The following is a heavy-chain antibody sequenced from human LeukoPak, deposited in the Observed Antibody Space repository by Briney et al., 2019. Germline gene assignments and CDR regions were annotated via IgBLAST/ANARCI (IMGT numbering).Heavy chain of an antibody. CDR3: ARHDPVGHYQRGMDV. Sequence: PSETLSLTCTVSGGSISGCFWSCIRQPSGQGLEWIGYIYYNGATLYSPSLRSRVSMSVDTSKNQFSLNLGSVTAADTAVYYCARHDPVGHYQRGMDVWGQGTTVIVSS. D-gene: IGHD1-26*01. CDR2: IYYNGAT. V-gene: IGHV4-59*08. J-gene: IGHJ6*02. CDR1: GGSISGCF.